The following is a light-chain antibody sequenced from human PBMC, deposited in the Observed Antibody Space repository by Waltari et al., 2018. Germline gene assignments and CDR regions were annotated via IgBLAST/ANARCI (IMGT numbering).Light chain of an antibody. CDR1: QDISSS. Sequence: IQLTQSPSFLSASVGDRVTITCRASQDISSSLAWYQQKPGRAPKLLIYAASTLQSGVPSRLSGSGSGTEFTLTISSLQPEDFVTYYCQQVNNYPFTFGPGTILDVK. J-gene: IGKJ3*01. CDR3: QQVNNYPFT. V-gene: IGKV1-9*01. CDR2: AAS.